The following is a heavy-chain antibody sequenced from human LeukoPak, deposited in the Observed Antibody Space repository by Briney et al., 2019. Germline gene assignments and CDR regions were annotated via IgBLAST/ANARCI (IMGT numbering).Heavy chain of an antibody. CDR3: TRGKSLQAAAGTDNFDY. J-gene: IGHJ4*02. D-gene: IGHD6-13*01. Sequence: PGGSLRLSCAASGFSVSGNYISWVRQAPGKGLVWVSRIRGDGTPTHYAESVRGRFTISRDNAKNTLYLQLNSLRAEDTAVYFCTRGKSLQAAAGTDNFDYWGQGTLVTVSS. CDR2: IRGDGTPT. V-gene: IGHV3-74*01. CDR1: GFSVSGNY.